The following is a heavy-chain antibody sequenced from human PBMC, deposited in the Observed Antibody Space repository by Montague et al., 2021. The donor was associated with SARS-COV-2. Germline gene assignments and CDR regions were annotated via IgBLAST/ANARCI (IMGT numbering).Heavy chain of an antibody. Sequence: SLRLSCAAPGFRFGEYWMTWVRQAPGKGLEWVSYISSSGSTIYYADSVKGRFTISRDNAKNSLYLQMNSLRAEDTAVYYCARVFATVGAMDRNDYWGQGTLVTVSS. CDR3: ARVFATVGAMDRNDY. J-gene: IGHJ4*02. D-gene: IGHD1-26*01. CDR1: GFRFGEYW. V-gene: IGHV3-48*03. CDR2: ISSSGSTI.